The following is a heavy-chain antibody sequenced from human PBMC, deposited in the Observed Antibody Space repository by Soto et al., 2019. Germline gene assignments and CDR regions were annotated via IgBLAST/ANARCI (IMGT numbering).Heavy chain of an antibody. V-gene: IGHV1-69*12. D-gene: IGHD2-15*01. CDR3: ARGHEFGGNSDAFEV. Sequence: QVQLVQSGAEVKKPGSSVKVSCEASGGSFRREAINWVRQAPGQGPEWMGGILPFFGTADYAQKFQGRVTLTADVSTTTVYMELSSLRFEDTAVYYCARGHEFGGNSDAFEVWGQGTMVIVSS. CDR1: GGSFRREA. J-gene: IGHJ3*01. CDR2: ILPFFGTA.